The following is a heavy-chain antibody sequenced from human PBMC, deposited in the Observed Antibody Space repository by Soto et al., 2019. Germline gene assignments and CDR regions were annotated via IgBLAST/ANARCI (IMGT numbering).Heavy chain of an antibody. CDR1: GGTFSSYA. CDR3: ARAVYYYDSSGYTPPYYFDY. CDR2: IIPIFGTA. J-gene: IGHJ4*02. V-gene: IGHV1-69*06. D-gene: IGHD3-22*01. Sequence: ASVKVSCKASGGTFSSYAISWVRQAPGQGLEWMGGIIPIFGTANYAQKFQGRVTITADKSTSTAYMELSSLRSEDTAVYYCARAVYYYDSSGYTPPYYFDYWGQGTLVTVSS.